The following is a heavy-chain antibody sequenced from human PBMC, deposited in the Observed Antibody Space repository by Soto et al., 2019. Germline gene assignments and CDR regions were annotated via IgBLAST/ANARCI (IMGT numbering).Heavy chain of an antibody. CDR2: ISSSSSYI. D-gene: IGHD1-26*01. CDR3: ARDHSGSYLGGAFDI. Sequence: GGSLRLSCAASGFTFSSYSMNWVRQAPGKGLEWVSSISSSSSYIYYADSVKGRFTISRDNAKNSLYLQMNSLRAEDTAVYYCARDHSGSYLGGAFDIWGQGTMVTVSS. CDR1: GFTFSSYS. J-gene: IGHJ3*02. V-gene: IGHV3-21*01.